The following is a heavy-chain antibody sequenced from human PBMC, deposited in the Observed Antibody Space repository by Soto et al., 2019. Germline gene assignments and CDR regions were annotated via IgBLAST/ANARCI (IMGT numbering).Heavy chain of an antibody. CDR2: MNPNSGNT. J-gene: IGHJ5*02. V-gene: IGHV1-8*01. D-gene: IGHD3-3*01. Sequence: GASVKVSCKASGYTFTSYDINWVRQATGQGLEWMGWMNPNSGNTGYAQKFQGRVTMTRDTSISTAYMELSRLRSDDTAVYYCATTSGYSYSNWFDPWGQGTLVTVSS. CDR1: GYTFTSYD. CDR3: ATTSGYSYSNWFDP.